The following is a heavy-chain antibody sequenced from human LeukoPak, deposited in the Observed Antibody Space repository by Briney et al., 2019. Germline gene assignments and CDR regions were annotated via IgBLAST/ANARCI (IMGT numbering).Heavy chain of an antibody. V-gene: IGHV3-9*01. CDR3: AKDIVVKGGLWDAFGS. CDR2: IIWNSNTF. D-gene: IGHD1-26*01. CDR1: GFNFDDYS. Sequence: RPGGSLRLSCAVSGFNFDDYSMHWVRQVPGKGLEWVSGIIWNSNTFGYADSVKGRFTISRDNAKNSLYLQMNSLRVEDTALYYCAKDIVVKGGLWDAFGSWGQGTMVTVSS. J-gene: IGHJ3*01.